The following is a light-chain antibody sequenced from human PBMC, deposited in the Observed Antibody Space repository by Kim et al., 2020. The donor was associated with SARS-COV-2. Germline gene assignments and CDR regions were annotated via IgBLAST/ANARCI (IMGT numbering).Light chain of an antibody. CDR3: QQYYIFPYT. CDR2: KAS. J-gene: IGKJ2*01. V-gene: IGKV1-5*03. Sequence: DIQMTQSPSTLSASVVDTVTISCRASESFSSWLAWYQQKPGKAPNLLIYKASNLESGVPSRFSGSESGTEFTLTITSLQPDDFATYYCQQYYIFPYTFGQGTKLEI. CDR1: ESFSSW.